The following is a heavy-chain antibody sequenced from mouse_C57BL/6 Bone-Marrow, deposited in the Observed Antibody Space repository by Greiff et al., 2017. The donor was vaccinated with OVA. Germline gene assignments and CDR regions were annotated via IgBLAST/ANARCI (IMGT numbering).Heavy chain of an antibody. CDR1: GYTFTDYE. CDR3: TRSASH. V-gene: IGHV1-15*01. CDR2: IDPETGGT. Sequence: VQLQQSRAELVRPGASVTLSCKASGYTFTDYEMHWVKQTPVHGLEWIGAIDPETGGTAYNQKFKGKAILTADKSSSTAYMELRSLTSEDSAVYYCTRSASHWGQGTLVTVSA. J-gene: IGHJ3*01. D-gene: IGHD6-1*01.